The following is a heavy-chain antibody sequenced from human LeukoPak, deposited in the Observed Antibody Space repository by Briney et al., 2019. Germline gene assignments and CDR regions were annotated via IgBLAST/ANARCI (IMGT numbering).Heavy chain of an antibody. D-gene: IGHD2-15*01. V-gene: IGHV7-4-1*02. Sequence: ASVKVSCKASGYTFNRYAMNWVRQALGQGLEWMGWINTNSGNPTYAQSFRGRFVFSLDTSASTAYLQISSLRAEDTAVYYCARDGRYCSGGSCYPDYWGQGTLVTVSS. CDR3: ARDGRYCSGGSCYPDY. CDR1: GYTFNRYA. CDR2: INTNSGNP. J-gene: IGHJ4*02.